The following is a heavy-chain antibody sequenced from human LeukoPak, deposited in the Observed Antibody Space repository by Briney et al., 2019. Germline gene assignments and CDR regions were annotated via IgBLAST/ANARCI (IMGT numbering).Heavy chain of an antibody. J-gene: IGHJ4*02. Sequence: GASVKVSCKASGYTFTGYYMHWVRQAPGQVLEWVGWINPNSGGTNYAQKFQGRVTMTRDTSISTAYMELSRLRSDDTALYYCARDQGSLAGIDYWGQGTLVTVSS. V-gene: IGHV1-2*02. CDR1: GYTFTGYY. CDR2: INPNSGGT. CDR3: ARDQGSLAGIDY.